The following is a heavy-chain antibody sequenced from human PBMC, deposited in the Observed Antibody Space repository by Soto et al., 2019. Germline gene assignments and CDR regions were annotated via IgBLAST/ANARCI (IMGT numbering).Heavy chain of an antibody. CDR1: GYTFTGYY. Sequence: ASVKVSCKASGYTFTGYYMHWVRQAPGQGLEWMGWINPNSGGTNYAQKFRGRVTMTRDTSISTAYMELSRLRSDDTAVYYCARVAPNNYDFWRGHNWFDPWGQGTLVTVSS. V-gene: IGHV1-2*02. CDR3: ARVAPNNYDFWRGHNWFDP. D-gene: IGHD3-3*01. J-gene: IGHJ5*02. CDR2: INPNSGGT.